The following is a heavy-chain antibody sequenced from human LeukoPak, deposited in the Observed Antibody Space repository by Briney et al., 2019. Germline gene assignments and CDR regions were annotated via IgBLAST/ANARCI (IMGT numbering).Heavy chain of an antibody. CDR2: IYYSGST. D-gene: IGHD3-3*01. CDR3: ARGGGYYAYFDY. J-gene: IGHJ4*02. V-gene: IGHV4-59*01. CDR1: GGPISSYY. Sequence: PSETLSLTCTVSGGPISSYYWSRIRQPPGKGLEWIGYIYYSGSTNYNPSRKSRVTISVDTSKNQFSLKLSSVPAADTAVYYCARGGGYYAYFDYWGQGTLVTVSS.